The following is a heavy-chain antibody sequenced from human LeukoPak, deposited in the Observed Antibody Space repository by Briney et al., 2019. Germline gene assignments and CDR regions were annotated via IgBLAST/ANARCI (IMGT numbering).Heavy chain of an antibody. Sequence: PSETLSLTCTVSGGSISSSNYNWGWIRQPRGKGLEWIGSLSYVGNTYYNPSLKSRVTISIDTSKSQFSLKLSSVTAADTAVYYCARDSQYQLLYWYFDLWGRGTLVTVSS. CDR3: ARDSQYQLLYWYFDL. J-gene: IGHJ2*01. CDR1: GGSISSSNYN. D-gene: IGHD2-2*01. CDR2: LSYVGNT. V-gene: IGHV4-39*07.